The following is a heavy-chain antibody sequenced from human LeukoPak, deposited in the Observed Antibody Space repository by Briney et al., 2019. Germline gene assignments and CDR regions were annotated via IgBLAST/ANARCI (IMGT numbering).Heavy chain of an antibody. Sequence: SETLSLTCTVSGGSISGYYWSWIRQPPGKGLEWIGYIYYSGSTNYNPSLKSRVTISVDTSKNQFSLKLSSVTAADTAVYYRARLGACIDYWGQGTVVTVSS. V-gene: IGHV4-59*08. CDR2: IYYSGST. CDR3: ARLGACIDY. CDR1: GGSISGYY. J-gene: IGHJ4*02.